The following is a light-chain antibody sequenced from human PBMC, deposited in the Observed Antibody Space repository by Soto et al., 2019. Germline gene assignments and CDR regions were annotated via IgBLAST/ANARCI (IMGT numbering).Light chain of an antibody. CDR1: SGYSNYK. Sequence: QAVVTQPPSASASLGASVTLTCTLSSGYSNYKVDWYQQRPGKGPRFVMRVGTGGIVGSKGDGIPDRFSVLGSGLNRYLTIKNIQEEDESDYHCGADHGSGSNFPDVVFGGGTKLTVL. V-gene: IGLV9-49*01. CDR2: VGTGGIVG. CDR3: GADHGSGSNFPDVV. J-gene: IGLJ2*01.